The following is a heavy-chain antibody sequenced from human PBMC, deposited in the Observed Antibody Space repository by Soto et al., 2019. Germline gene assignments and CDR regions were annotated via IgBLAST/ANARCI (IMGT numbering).Heavy chain of an antibody. Sequence: QVQLVESGGGVVQPGRSLRLSCAASGFTFSTYGMLWVRQPPGKGLEWVAAIPSDGSNKYYADSVKGRFTISRDNSKNTLFLQMDSLRTEDTAVYYCAKDFHPSQSYALYNWFDPWGQGSLVTVSS. CDR2: IPSDGSNK. D-gene: IGHD3-16*01. CDR1: GFTFSTYG. J-gene: IGHJ5*02. V-gene: IGHV3-30*18. CDR3: AKDFHPSQSYALYNWFDP.